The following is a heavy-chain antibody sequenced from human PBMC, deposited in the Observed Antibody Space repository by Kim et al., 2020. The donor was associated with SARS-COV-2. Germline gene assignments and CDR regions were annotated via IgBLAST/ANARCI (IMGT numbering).Heavy chain of an antibody. CDR2: IYYSGST. J-gene: IGHJ5*02. CDR1: GGSISSSSYY. V-gene: IGHV4-39*01. CDR3: ARHYFGIAAAGTEASWFDP. D-gene: IGHD6-13*01. Sequence: SETLSLTCTVSGGSISSSSYYWSWIRQPPGKGLEWIGSIYYSGSTYYNPSLKSRVTISVDTSKNQFSLKLSSVTAADTAVYYCARHYFGIAAAGTEASWFDPWGQGTLVTVSS.